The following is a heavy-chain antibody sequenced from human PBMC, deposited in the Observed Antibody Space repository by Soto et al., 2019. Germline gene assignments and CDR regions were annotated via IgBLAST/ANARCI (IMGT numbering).Heavy chain of an antibody. CDR2: IDYNGVT. J-gene: IGHJ4*02. D-gene: IGHD2-15*01. Sequence: EPLSLTCTVSGGSIYRSGYYWGWIRQPPGRGLEWIGNIDYNGVTYSNPSLKSRVTISRDTSKNQFSLKLTSVTAADTALYYCGKVLVGATGHTDSDSWGPGTRVTVSS. V-gene: IGHV4-39*01. CDR1: GGSIYRSGYY. CDR3: GKVLVGATGHTDSDS.